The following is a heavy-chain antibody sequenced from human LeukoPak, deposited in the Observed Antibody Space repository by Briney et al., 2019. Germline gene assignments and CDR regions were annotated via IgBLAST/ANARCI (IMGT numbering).Heavy chain of an antibody. J-gene: IGHJ6*03. Sequence: GGSLRLSCAASGFTFSSYSMYWVRQAPGKGVGWVSSISSSTSYIYYADSVKGRFTISRDNARNSLYLQMNSLRAEDTAVYYCAKERGYSYGPLDYYYYMDVWGKGTTGTVSS. V-gene: IGHV3-21*01. D-gene: IGHD5-18*01. CDR2: ISSSTSYI. CDR1: GFTFSSYS. CDR3: AKERGYSYGPLDYYYYMDV.